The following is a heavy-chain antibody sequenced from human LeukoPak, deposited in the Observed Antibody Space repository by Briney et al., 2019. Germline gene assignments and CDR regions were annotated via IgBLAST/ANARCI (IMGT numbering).Heavy chain of an antibody. CDR2: INYSGKI. CDR3: ARQLLGQYMDV. J-gene: IGHJ6*03. CDR1: GGSISSRTYY. D-gene: IGHD3-16*01. V-gene: IGHV4-39*07. Sequence: SETLSLTCTVSGGSISSRTYYWAWIRQPPGKGLEWIGSINYSGKITYNPSLKSRVTVSLDTSKNQFSLTLSSVTAADTAVYYCARQLLGQYMDVWGKGTTVTVSS.